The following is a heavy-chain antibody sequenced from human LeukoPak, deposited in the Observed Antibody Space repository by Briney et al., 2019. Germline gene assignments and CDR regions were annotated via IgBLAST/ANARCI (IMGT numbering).Heavy chain of an antibody. D-gene: IGHD3-9*01. CDR2: IWFDGSNN. CDR1: GFTFNNYA. Sequence: GGSLRLSCAASGFTFNNYAMHWVRQAPGKGLEWAAVIWFDGSNNYYADSVKGRFTISRDNSKNTVHLQMNSLRAEDTAVYYCARDQGKRGDILTPPGCVDYWGQGTQVTVSS. V-gene: IGHV3-33*01. J-gene: IGHJ4*02. CDR3: ARDQGKRGDILTPPGCVDY.